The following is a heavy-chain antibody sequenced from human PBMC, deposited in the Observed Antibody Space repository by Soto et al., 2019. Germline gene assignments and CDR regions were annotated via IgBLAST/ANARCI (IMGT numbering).Heavy chain of an antibody. CDR2: ISYDGSNK. J-gene: IGHJ4*02. V-gene: IGHV3-30-3*01. CDR3: ARDLSPNYYDSSGYYY. Sequence: QVQLVESGGGVVQPGRSLRLSCAASGFTFSSYAMHWVRQAPGKGLEWVAVISYDGSNKYYADSVKGRFTISRDNSKNTLYLQMNSLRAEDTAVYYCARDLSPNYYDSSGYYYWGQGTLVTVSS. CDR1: GFTFSSYA. D-gene: IGHD3-22*01.